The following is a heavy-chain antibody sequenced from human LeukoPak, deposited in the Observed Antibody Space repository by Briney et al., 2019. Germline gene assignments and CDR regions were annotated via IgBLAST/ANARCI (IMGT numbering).Heavy chain of an antibody. CDR2: INHSGST. J-gene: IGHJ4*02. D-gene: IGHD1-26*01. CDR3: AIRVGATLDY. CDR1: GGSFSGYY. Sequence: SETLSLTCAVYGGSFSGYYRSWIRQPPGKGLEWIGEINHSGSTNYNPSLKSRVTISVDTSKNQFSLKLSSVTAADTAVYYCAIRVGATLDYWGQGTLVTVSS. V-gene: IGHV4-34*01.